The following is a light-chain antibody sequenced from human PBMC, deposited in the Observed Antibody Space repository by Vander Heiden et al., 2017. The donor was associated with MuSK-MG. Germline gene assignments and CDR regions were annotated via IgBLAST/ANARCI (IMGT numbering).Light chain of an antibody. CDR1: ALAKQY. V-gene: IGLV3-25*03. Sequence: SSELTQPPSVSVSPGQTALTTCSGDALAKQYVYWYQQKPGQAPVLVIYKDTERPSGIPERFSGSSSGTTVTLTISAVQAEDEADYYCRSADSSGTHLLFGGGTKLTVL. J-gene: IGLJ2*01. CDR3: RSADSSGTHLL. CDR2: KDT.